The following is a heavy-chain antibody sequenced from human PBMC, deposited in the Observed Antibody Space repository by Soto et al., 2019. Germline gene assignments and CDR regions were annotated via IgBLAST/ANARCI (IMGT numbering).Heavy chain of an antibody. CDR1: GFTLSSYW. D-gene: IGHD3-22*01. CDR2: IKQDGSEK. CDR3: ARVSDVPEVEYYYDSSGYYS. Sequence: GGSLRLSCAASGFTLSSYWMSWVRQAPGKGLEWVANIKQDGSEKYYVDSVKGRFTISRDNAKNSLYLQMNSLRAEDTAVYYCARVSDVPEVEYYYDSSGYYSWGQGTLVTVSS. V-gene: IGHV3-7*05. J-gene: IGHJ4*02.